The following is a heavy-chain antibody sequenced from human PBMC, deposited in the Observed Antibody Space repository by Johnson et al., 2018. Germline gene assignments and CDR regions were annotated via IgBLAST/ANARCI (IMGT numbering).Heavy chain of an antibody. CDR1: GFTFSDYY. CDR3: AREGVVVAATAYQAEYFQH. Sequence: QVQLVESGGGVVQPGRSLRLSCAASGFTFSDYYMSWIRQAPGKGLEWVSYISSSGSTIYYADSVKGRFTISRDNAKNSLYLQMNSLRAEDTAVYYCAREGVVVAATAYQAEYFQHWGQGTLVTVSS. J-gene: IGHJ1*01. CDR2: ISSSGSTI. V-gene: IGHV3-11*01. D-gene: IGHD2-15*01.